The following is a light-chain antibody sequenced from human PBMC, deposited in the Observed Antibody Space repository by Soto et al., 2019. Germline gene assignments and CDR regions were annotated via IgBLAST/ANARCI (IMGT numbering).Light chain of an antibody. CDR3: NSYAGSNNVV. CDR2: EVS. Sequence: QSVLTQPPSASGSPGQSVTISCTGTRSDVGDYNYVSWYQQHPGKAPKLMIYEVSKRPSGVPDCFSGSKSGNTASLTVSGLQAEDEADYYCNSYAGSNNVVFGGGTKLTVL. J-gene: IGLJ2*01. CDR1: RSDVGDYNY. V-gene: IGLV2-8*01.